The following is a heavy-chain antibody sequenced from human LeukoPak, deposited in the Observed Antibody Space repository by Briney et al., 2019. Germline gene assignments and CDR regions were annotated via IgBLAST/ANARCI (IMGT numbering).Heavy chain of an antibody. V-gene: IGHV4-34*01. CDR3: ARAPSSSSWLPIDY. CDR1: GGSFSGYY. CDR2: INHSGST. J-gene: IGHJ4*02. Sequence: PSETLSLTCAVYGGSFSGYYWSWIRQPPGKGLEWIGEINHSGSTNYNPSLKSRVTISVDTSKNQFSLKLGSVTAADTAVYYCARAPSSSSWLPIDYWGQGTLVTVSS. D-gene: IGHD6-13*01.